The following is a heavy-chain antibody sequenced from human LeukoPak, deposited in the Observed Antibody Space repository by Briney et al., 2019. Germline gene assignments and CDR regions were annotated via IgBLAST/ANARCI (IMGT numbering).Heavy chain of an antibody. Sequence: PGGSLRLSCAASGFTFSSHWMHWVRQAPGKGLVWVSRIDSDGSNTGYADSVKGRFTISRDNMKNTLYLQMNTLRAEDTAVYYCARNNRGIDYWGQGTLVTVSS. V-gene: IGHV3-74*01. J-gene: IGHJ4*02. CDR3: ARNNRGIDY. D-gene: IGHD1-14*01. CDR1: GFTFSSHW. CDR2: IDSDGSNT.